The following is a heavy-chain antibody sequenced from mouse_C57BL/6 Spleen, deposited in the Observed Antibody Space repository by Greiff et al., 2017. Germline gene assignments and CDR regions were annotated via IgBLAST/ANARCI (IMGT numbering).Heavy chain of an antibody. CDR3: ATYDYDDYAMDY. J-gene: IGHJ4*01. CDR2: IWRGGST. D-gene: IGHD2-4*01. CDR1: GFSLTSYG. V-gene: IGHV2-5*01. Sequence: VHLVESGPGLVQPSQSLSITCTVSGFSLTSYGVHWVRQSPGKGLEWLGVIWRGGSTDYNAAFMSRLSITKDNSKSQVFFKMNSLQADDTAIYYCATYDYDDYAMDYWGQGTSVTVSS.